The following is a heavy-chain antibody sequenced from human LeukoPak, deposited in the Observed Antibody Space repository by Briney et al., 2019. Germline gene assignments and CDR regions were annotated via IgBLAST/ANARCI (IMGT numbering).Heavy chain of an antibody. Sequence: GGSLRLSSAASGFTFSSYSMNWVRQAPGKGLEWVSYISSSSSTIYYADSVKGRFTISRDNAKNSLYLQMNSLRAEDTAVYYCARDSGYSGSPDYYYYYMDVWGKGTTVTVSS. CDR1: GFTFSSYS. CDR3: ARDSGYSGSPDYYYYYMDV. CDR2: ISSSSSTI. V-gene: IGHV3-48*01. D-gene: IGHD1-26*01. J-gene: IGHJ6*03.